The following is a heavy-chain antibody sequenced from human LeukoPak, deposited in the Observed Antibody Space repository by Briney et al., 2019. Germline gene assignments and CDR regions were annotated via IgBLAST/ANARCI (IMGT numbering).Heavy chain of an antibody. Sequence: PSETLSLTCAVSGGSISSTNWWSWVRQPPGKGLEWIGEIYHSGRTYYNPSLKSRVTISVDTSKSQFSLKLSSVTAADTAVYYCAREDNWNDWEAFDIWGQGTMVTVSS. CDR1: GGSISSTNW. J-gene: IGHJ3*02. CDR2: IYHSGRT. V-gene: IGHV4-4*02. D-gene: IGHD1-20*01. CDR3: AREDNWNDWEAFDI.